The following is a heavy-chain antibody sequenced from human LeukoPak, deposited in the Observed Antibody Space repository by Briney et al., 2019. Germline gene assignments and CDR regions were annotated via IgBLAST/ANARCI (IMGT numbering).Heavy chain of an antibody. CDR2: IDYSGDNT. V-gene: IGHV3-48*03. D-gene: IGHD2-15*01. Sequence: GGSLRLSCTASGFTLSSYEMSWIRQAPGKGLEGVSSIDYSGDNTYYADSVKCRFTISRDNAKNSLSLQMNSLSAEDTAVYFCVRGVESWWLQTLDYWGEGPLVSVSS. CDR1: GFTLSSYE. J-gene: IGHJ4*02. CDR3: VRGVESWWLQTLDY.